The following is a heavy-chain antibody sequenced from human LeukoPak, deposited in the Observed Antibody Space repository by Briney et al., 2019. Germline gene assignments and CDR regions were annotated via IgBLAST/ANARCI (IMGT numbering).Heavy chain of an antibody. CDR1: GFSFSSYS. D-gene: IGHD4-11*01. V-gene: IGHV3-21*01. Sequence: GGSLRLSCAASGFSFSSYSMNWVRQAPGKGLEWVSSISFSGTYIYYADSLKGRITISRDNARRSLFLQMNSLRAEDTAVCYCAKDPVPTVSDDDYWGQGTLVTVSS. CDR2: ISFSGTYI. CDR3: AKDPVPTVSDDDY. J-gene: IGHJ4*02.